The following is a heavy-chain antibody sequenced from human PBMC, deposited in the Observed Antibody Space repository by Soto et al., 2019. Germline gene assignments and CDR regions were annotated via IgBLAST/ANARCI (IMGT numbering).Heavy chain of an antibody. Sequence: LRLSCAASGFTFSSYGMHWVRQAPGKGLEWVAVIWYDGSNKYYADSVKGRFTISRDNSKNTLYLQMNSLRAEDTAVYYCARDFGQLVPSWFDLWGQGTLVTVSS. V-gene: IGHV3-33*01. D-gene: IGHD6-13*01. J-gene: IGHJ5*02. CDR3: ARDFGQLVPSWFDL. CDR2: IWYDGSNK. CDR1: GFTFSSYG.